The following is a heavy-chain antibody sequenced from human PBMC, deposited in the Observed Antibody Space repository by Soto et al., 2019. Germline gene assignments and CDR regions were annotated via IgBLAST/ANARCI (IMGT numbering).Heavy chain of an antibody. J-gene: IGHJ3*02. V-gene: IGHV4-39*01. CDR3: ARHDSSGYYWFNAFDI. CDR2: ISYSGST. Sequence: SETLSLTCTVSGGSISSSSYYWGWIRQPPGKGLEWIVSISYSGSTYYNPSLKSRVTISVDTSKNQFSLKLSSVTAADTAVYYCARHDSSGYYWFNAFDIWGQGTMVTVSS. CDR1: GGSISSSSYY. D-gene: IGHD3-22*01.